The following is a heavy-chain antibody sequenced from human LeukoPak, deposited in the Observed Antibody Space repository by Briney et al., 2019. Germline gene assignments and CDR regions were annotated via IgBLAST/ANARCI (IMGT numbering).Heavy chain of an antibody. CDR1: GGSISSGGYY. J-gene: IGHJ4*02. CDR3: ARLLENYYDSSGYYA. CDR2: IYHSGST. Sequence: SETLSLTCTVSGGSISSGGYYWSWIRQPPGKGLEWIGYIYHSGSTYYNPSLKSRVTISVDTSKNQFSLKLSSVTAADTAVYYCARLLENYYDSSGYYAWGQGTLVTVSS. D-gene: IGHD3-22*01. V-gene: IGHV4-30-2*03.